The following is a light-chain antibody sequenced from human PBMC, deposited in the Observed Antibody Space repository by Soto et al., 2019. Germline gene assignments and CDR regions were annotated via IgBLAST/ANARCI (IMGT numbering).Light chain of an antibody. CDR1: SGSVSTSYY. CDR2: STN. CDR3: VLYMGSGLRV. J-gene: IGLJ2*01. Sequence: QAVVTQEPSFSVSPGGTVTLTCGLSSGSVSTSYYPSWYQQTPGQAPRTLIYSTNTRSSGVPDRFSGSILGNKAALTITGGQADDESDYYCVLYMGSGLRVFGGGTQLTVL. V-gene: IGLV8-61*01.